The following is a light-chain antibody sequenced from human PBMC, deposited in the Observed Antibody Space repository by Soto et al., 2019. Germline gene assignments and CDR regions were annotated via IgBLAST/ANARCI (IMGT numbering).Light chain of an antibody. CDR2: YAS. CDR1: QDLSNY. Sequence: DIHMTQSPSPLSAFVGHRVTITCQASQDLSNYLNWYQQKPGKAPXXRIYYASNLETGVPSRLSGSGSGTDFTFTISSLKPTDTATYYCQQYDNLLTFGGGTNVYIK. J-gene: IGKJ4*01. CDR3: QQYDNLLT. V-gene: IGKV1-33*01.